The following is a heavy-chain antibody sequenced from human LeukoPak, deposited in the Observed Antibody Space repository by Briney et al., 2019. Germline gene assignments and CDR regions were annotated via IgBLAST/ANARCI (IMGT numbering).Heavy chain of an antibody. V-gene: IGHV5-10-1*01. CDR2: IDPSDSYT. Sequence: GESLKISCKGSGYSFTSYWINWVRQMPGKGLEWMGRIDPSDSYTNYSPSFQGHVTISADKSISTAFLQWSSLKASDTAMYYCARHRDLQIDYWGQGTLVTVSS. CDR1: GYSFTSYW. J-gene: IGHJ4*02. D-gene: IGHD5-24*01. CDR3: ARHRDLQIDY.